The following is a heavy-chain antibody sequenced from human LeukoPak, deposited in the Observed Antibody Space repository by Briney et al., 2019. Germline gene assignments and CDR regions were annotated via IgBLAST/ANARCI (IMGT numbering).Heavy chain of an antibody. V-gene: IGHV3-23*01. Sequence: PGGSLRLSCAASGFTFSSYAMSWARQAPGKGLEWVSAISGSGGSTYYADSVKGRFTISRDNSKNTLYLQMNSLRAEDTAVYYCAKPYYFTYYDILTGAFDYWGQGTLVTVSS. J-gene: IGHJ4*02. D-gene: IGHD3-9*01. CDR1: GFTFSSYA. CDR3: AKPYYFTYYDILTGAFDY. CDR2: ISGSGGST.